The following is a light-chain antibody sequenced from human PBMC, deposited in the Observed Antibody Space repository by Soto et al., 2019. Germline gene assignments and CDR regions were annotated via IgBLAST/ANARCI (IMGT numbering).Light chain of an antibody. V-gene: IGKV3-20*01. J-gene: IGKJ1*01. CDR2: ATT. Sequence: EIVLTQSPGTLSLSPGERATLSCRASQSVSSSYLAWYQKKHGQARRLLIYATTSRATVLPDRFSGSGSGTDFTLAISRQEPDDSAEYYCQQCGSSPSFGQGTKVELK. CDR1: QSVSSSY. CDR3: QQCGSSPS.